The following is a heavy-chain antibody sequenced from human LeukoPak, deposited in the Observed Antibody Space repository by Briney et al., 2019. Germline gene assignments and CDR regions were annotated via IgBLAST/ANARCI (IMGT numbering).Heavy chain of an antibody. D-gene: IGHD6-13*01. CDR1: GESFSGYY. CDR2: INHSGIT. V-gene: IGHV4-34*01. J-gene: IGHJ5*02. Sequence: PSETLSLTCTVYGESFSGYYWSWIRQPPGKGLEWVGEINHSGITNYNTSLKSRVTISGDTSKNQSSLRLNSVTAADTAVYYCARDRGEAAAGKVRWFDPWGQGTLVTVSS. CDR3: ARDRGEAAAGKVRWFDP.